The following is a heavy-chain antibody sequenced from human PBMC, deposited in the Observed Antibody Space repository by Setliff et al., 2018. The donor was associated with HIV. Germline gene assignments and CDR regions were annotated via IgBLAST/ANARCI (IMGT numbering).Heavy chain of an antibody. CDR3: TKTMYSSRWSGFDY. Sequence: GESLKISCAASRFTFNTYAMTWVRLAPGKGLEWVAFIRSDESDKHYADSVKGRFTISRDNSKNTLYLQMNSLRVEDTAVYYCTKTMYSSRWSGFDYWGQGTLVTVSS. CDR1: RFTFNTYA. D-gene: IGHD6-13*01. J-gene: IGHJ4*02. CDR2: IRSDESDK. V-gene: IGHV3-30*02.